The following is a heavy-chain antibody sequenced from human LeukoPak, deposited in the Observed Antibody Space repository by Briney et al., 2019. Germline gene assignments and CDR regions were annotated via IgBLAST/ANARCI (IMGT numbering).Heavy chain of an antibody. CDR3: ARDRLGAVAGTIDY. Sequence: GGSLRLSCAVSGVTFSSYSMNWVRQAPGKGLEWVSSISSSSSYIYYADSVKGRFTISRDNAKNSLYLQMNSLRAEDTAVYYCARDRLGAVAGTIDYWGQGTLVTVSS. D-gene: IGHD6-19*01. CDR1: GVTFSSYS. V-gene: IGHV3-21*01. CDR2: ISSSSSYI. J-gene: IGHJ4*02.